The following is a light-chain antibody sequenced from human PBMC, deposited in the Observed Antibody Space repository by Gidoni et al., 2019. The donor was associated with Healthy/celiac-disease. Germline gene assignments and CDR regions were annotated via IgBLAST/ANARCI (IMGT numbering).Light chain of an antibody. V-gene: IGKV3-11*01. CDR1: QCVSSY. Sequence: IVLTQSPATLSLSPGERATLSCRASQCVSSYLAWYQQRPGQAPRLLIYDASNRATGIPARFSGSGSGTDFTLTISSLEPEDFAVYYCQQRSNWPPYTFGQGTKLEIK. J-gene: IGKJ2*01. CDR3: QQRSNWPPYT. CDR2: DAS.